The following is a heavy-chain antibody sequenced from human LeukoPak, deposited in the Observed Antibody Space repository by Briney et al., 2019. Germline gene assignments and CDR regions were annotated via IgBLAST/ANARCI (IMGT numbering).Heavy chain of an antibody. CDR3: ARDEVRAYCGGDCYSYFDY. CDR2: NNPSGGST. CDR1: GYTFTSYY. D-gene: IGHD2-21*02. Sequence: ASVKVSCKASGYTFTSYYMHWVRQAPAQGLEWMGINNPSGGSTSYAQKFQGRVTMTRDTSTSTVYMELSSLRSEDTAVYYCARDEVRAYCGGDCYSYFDYWGQGTLVTVSS. V-gene: IGHV1-46*01. J-gene: IGHJ4*02.